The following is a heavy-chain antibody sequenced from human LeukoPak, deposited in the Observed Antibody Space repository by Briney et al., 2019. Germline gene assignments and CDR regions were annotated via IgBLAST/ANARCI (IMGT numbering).Heavy chain of an antibody. CDR3: GAGRQFVGAFDI. CDR2: ISSGGTTI. Sequence: GGSPRLSCAASGFTFNSYELYWVRQAPGKGLEWVSYISSGGTTIKYADSVKGQFTISRDDAKKSLYLQMNSLRAEDTAIYYCGAGRQFVGAFDIWGQGTLVTVSS. V-gene: IGHV3-48*03. J-gene: IGHJ3*02. CDR1: GFTFNSYE. D-gene: IGHD3-10*01.